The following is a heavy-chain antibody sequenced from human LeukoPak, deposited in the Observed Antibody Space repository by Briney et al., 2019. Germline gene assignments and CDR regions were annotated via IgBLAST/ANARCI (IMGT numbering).Heavy chain of an antibody. CDR2: IVGDGTSA. J-gene: IGHJ4*02. Sequence: GGSLRLSCVASGFSFSSYWMHWVRQVPGKGLVWVARIVGDGTSATYADSVKGRFTISRDNSKNTLYLQMNSLRAEDTAVYYCARGPGYWGQGTLVTVSS. D-gene: IGHD3-10*01. CDR1: GFSFSSYW. V-gene: IGHV3-74*01. CDR3: ARGPGY.